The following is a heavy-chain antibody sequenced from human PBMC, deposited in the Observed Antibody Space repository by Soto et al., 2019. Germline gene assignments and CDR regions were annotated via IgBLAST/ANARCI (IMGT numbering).Heavy chain of an antibody. CDR1: GFTFSSYA. V-gene: IGHV3-23*01. CDR3: AKDFYDSSGYYYYFDY. D-gene: IGHD3-22*01. CDR2: ISGSGGST. J-gene: IGHJ4*02. Sequence: EVQLLESGGGLVQPGGSLRLSCAASGFTFSSYAMSWVRQAPGKGLEWVSAISGSGGSTYYADSVKSRFTISRDNSKNTLYLQMNSLRAEDTAVYYCAKDFYDSSGYYYYFDYWGQGTLVTVSS.